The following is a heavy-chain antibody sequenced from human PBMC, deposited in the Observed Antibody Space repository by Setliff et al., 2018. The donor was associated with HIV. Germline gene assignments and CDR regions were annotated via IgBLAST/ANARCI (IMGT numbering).Heavy chain of an antibody. D-gene: IGHD1-7*01. CDR2: IYYSGST. J-gene: IGHJ5*01. CDR1: GGSISTSNW. Sequence: SETLSLTCTVSGGSISTSNWWGWIRQTPGKGLEWIGYIYYSGSTNYNPSLKSRVTMSLDTSKNQFSLKLNSVTALDTAVYYCAKRAVQDGTVTSSNWFESWGQGTLVTVS. CDR3: AKRAVQDGTVTSSNWFES. V-gene: IGHV4-28*06.